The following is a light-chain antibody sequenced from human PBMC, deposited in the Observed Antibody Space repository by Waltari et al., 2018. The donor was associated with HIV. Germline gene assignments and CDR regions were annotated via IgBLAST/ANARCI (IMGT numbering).Light chain of an antibody. Sequence: EVVMTQSPATLSVSPGERAALACGASQSVSRNLAWYQRKPGQPPRLLIYAASTRASGFPVRISRTGSGTEFTLTISSLQSEYFAVYYCQQYDDWPRTFGQGTRVEIK. J-gene: IGKJ1*01. CDR2: AAS. CDR3: QQYDDWPRT. CDR1: QSVSRN. V-gene: IGKV3-15*01.